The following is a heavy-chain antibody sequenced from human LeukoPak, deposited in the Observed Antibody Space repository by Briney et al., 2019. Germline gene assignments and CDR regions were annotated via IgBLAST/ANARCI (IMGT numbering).Heavy chain of an antibody. CDR1: GFTYSHYW. Sequence: GGSLRLSCVASGFTYSHYWERGVRQPPGRGLEGVANIKQDGSLKSYVESVKGRFTVSIESVKNSVHLQMTSLRVEDAAIYYCVSTSGPWGQGTLVTVSS. J-gene: IGHJ5*02. CDR2: IKQDGSLK. V-gene: IGHV3-7*01. CDR3: VSTSGP.